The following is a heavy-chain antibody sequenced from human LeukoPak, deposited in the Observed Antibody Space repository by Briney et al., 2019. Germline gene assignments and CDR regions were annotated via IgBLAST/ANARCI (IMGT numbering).Heavy chain of an antibody. CDR1: GFTFSGSA. V-gene: IGHV3-73*01. CDR3: TRQTRVPNGWFDP. J-gene: IGHJ5*02. D-gene: IGHD2-8*01. CDR2: IRSKANSYAT. Sequence: GGSLRLSCAASGFTFSGSAMHWVRQASGKGLEWVGRIRSKANSYATAYAASVKGRFTISRDDSKNTAYLQMNSLKTEDTAVYYCTRQTRVPNGWFDPWGQGTLVTVSS.